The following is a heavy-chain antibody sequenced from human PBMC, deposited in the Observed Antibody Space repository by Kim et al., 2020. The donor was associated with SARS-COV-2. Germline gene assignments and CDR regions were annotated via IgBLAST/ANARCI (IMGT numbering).Heavy chain of an antibody. CDR1: GFTFSDYG. Sequence: GGSLRLSCTASGFTFSDYGMHWIRQAPGKGLEWVAVIWYDGSSKYYVDSVKGRFTISRDNANNTLFLQMNSLRAEDMAVYYCARDRGDLDSRGYFDYCG. V-gene: IGHV3-33*01. CDR2: IWYDGSSK. D-gene: IGHD3-22*01. J-gene: IGHJ5*01. CDR3: ARDRGDLDSRGYFDY.